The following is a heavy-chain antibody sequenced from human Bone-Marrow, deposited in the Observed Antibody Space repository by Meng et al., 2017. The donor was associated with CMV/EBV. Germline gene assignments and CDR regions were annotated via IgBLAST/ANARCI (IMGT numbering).Heavy chain of an antibody. V-gene: IGHV3-33*01. Sequence: GESLKISCAASGFTFSSYGMHWVRQAPGKGLEWVAVIWYDGSNKYYADSVKGRFTISRDNSKNTLYLQMNSLRAEDTAVYYCARGKWELLLDYWGQGTLVTVSS. J-gene: IGHJ4*02. CDR3: ARGKWELLLDY. CDR1: GFTFSSYG. D-gene: IGHD1-26*01. CDR2: IWYDGSNK.